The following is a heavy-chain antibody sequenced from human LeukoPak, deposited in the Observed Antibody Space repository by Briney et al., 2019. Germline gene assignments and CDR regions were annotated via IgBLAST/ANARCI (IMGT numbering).Heavy chain of an antibody. V-gene: IGHV3-15*01. CDR3: LTADSQAFDV. CDR2: IKSKTDGGTA. J-gene: IGHJ3*01. Sequence: GGSLRLSCAASGFTFTNAWMSWVRQAPGKGLEWVGRIKSKTDGGTADYAAPVKGRFTISRDDSKNTLFLRMNSLKSDDTAVYYCLTADSQAFDVWGQGTMVTVSS. CDR1: GFTFTNAW. D-gene: IGHD2-21*02.